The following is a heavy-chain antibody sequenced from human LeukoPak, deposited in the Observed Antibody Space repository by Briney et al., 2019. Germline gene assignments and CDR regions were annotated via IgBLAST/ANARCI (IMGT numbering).Heavy chain of an antibody. Sequence: SETLSLTCAVYGGSFSGYYWSWIRQPPGKGLEWIGEINHSGSANYNPSLKSRVTISVDTSKNQFSLKLSSVTAADTAVYYCVRGGGYCSGGSCYSSYYYMDVWGKGTTVTVSS. V-gene: IGHV4-34*01. CDR3: VRGGGYCSGGSCYSSYYYMDV. CDR2: INHSGSA. D-gene: IGHD2-15*01. CDR1: GGSFSGYY. J-gene: IGHJ6*03.